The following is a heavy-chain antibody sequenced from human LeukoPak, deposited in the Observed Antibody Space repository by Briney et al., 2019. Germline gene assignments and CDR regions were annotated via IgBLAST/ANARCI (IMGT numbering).Heavy chain of an antibody. Sequence: ASVKVSCKASGYTFTGYYMHWVRQAPGQGLEWMGWINPNSGGTNYAQKFQGRVTMTTDTSTSTAYMELRSLRSDDTAVYYCAREGATAPYFDYWGQGTLVTVSS. D-gene: IGHD1-26*01. V-gene: IGHV1-2*02. CDR3: AREGATAPYFDY. CDR1: GYTFTGYY. J-gene: IGHJ4*02. CDR2: INPNSGGT.